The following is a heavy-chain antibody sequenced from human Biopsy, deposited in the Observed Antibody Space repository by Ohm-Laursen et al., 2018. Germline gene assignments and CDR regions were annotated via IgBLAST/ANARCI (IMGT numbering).Heavy chain of an antibody. CDR3: ATELLPPGVEGPWLDS. CDR1: GVTLSGYG. D-gene: IGHD3-10*01. J-gene: IGHJ5*01. Sequence: GSLRLSCAAFGVTLSGYGMNWVRQAPGKGLEWVSSISASSSYIYYADSVKGRFTVSRDNTKNTLYLQMNSLRAADTAIYFCATELLPPGVEGPWLDSWGQGTPVTVSS. CDR2: ISASSSYI. V-gene: IGHV3-21*06.